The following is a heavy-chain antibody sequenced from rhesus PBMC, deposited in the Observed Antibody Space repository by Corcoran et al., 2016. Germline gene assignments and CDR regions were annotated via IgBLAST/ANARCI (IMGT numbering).Heavy chain of an antibody. CDR2: ISGSSGST. J-gene: IGHJ4*01. D-gene: IGHD2-39*02. Sequence: QVQLQESGPGLVKPSETLSLTCAVPGGPFSRGKWWCWVPRPPRKGLGWIGCISGSSGSTFYNPSLKSRVTISKDTSKNQFSLKLSSVTAADTAVYYCARGPYGSGYPGDYWGQGVLVTVSS. CDR3: ARGPYGSGYPGDY. CDR1: GGPFSRGKW. V-gene: IGHV4S19*01.